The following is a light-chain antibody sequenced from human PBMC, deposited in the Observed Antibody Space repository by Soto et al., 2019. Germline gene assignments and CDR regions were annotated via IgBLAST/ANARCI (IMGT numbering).Light chain of an antibody. J-gene: IGKJ5*01. CDR3: QQANSFPIT. V-gene: IGKV1-12*01. CDR2: AAS. CDR1: QDISSW. Sequence: DLQMTQSPSSVSASVGDRVTITCRASQDISSWLAWYQQKPGKAPKLLIYAASSLQSGVPSRFSGSGSGTDFTLTISSLQSEDFATYYCQQANSFPITFGQGTRLEIK.